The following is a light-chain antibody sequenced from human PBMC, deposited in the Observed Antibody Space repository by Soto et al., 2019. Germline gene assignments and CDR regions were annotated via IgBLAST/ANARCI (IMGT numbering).Light chain of an antibody. CDR3: AAWDDSLSGYV. CDR2: TSY. V-gene: IGLV1-47*02. Sequence: QSVLTQPPSASGAPGQSVTISCAGSSSNIGSNHAYWYQQLPRAAPKLLIYTSYQRPSGVPDRFSGSKSGTSASLAISGLRSEDEADYYCAAWDDSLSGYVFGTGTKLTVL. CDR1: SSNIGSNH. J-gene: IGLJ1*01.